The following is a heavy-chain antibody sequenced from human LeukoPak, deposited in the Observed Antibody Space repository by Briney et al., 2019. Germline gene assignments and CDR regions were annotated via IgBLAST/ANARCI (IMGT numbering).Heavy chain of an antibody. J-gene: IGHJ4*02. CDR1: GFTFSSYA. Sequence: GGSLRLSCAASGFTFSSYAMSWVRQAPGKGLEWVSVISGSGGSTYSADSVKGRFTISRDNSKNTLYLQMNSLRAEDTAVYFCAKSQDGGRLFHFDYWGQGTLVSVSS. CDR3: AKSQDGGRLFHFDY. V-gene: IGHV3-23*01. CDR2: ISGSGGST. D-gene: IGHD1-26*01.